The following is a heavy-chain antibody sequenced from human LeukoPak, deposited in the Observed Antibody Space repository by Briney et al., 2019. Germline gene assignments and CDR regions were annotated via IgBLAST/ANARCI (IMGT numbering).Heavy chain of an antibody. V-gene: IGHV4-39*01. CDR3: ARQYPPIFGVVTD. D-gene: IGHD3-3*01. CDR1: GGSISSSSYY. J-gene: IGHJ4*02. CDR2: IYYSGST. Sequence: SETLSLTCTVSGGSISSSSYYWGWIRQPPGKGLEWIGCIYYSGSTYYNPSLKSRVTISVDTSKNQFSLKLSSVTAADTAVYYCARQYPPIFGVVTDWGQGTLVTVSS.